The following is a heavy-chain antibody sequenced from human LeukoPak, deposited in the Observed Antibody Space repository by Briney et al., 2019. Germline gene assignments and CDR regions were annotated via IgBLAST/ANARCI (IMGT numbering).Heavy chain of an antibody. Sequence: SETLSLTCTVSGGSISSYYWSWIRQPPGKGLEWIGYIYYSGSTNYNPSLKSRVTISVDTSKNQFSLKLSSVTAADTAVYYCARGYRGGTTPFDPWGQGTLVTVSS. CDR2: IYYSGST. CDR3: ARGYRGGTTPFDP. CDR1: GGSISSYY. V-gene: IGHV4-59*01. D-gene: IGHD2/OR15-2a*01. J-gene: IGHJ5*02.